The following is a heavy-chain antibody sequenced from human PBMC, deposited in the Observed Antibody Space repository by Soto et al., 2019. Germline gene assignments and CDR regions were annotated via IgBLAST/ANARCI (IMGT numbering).Heavy chain of an antibody. D-gene: IGHD1-1*01. CDR1: GGSISSYY. Sequence: QVQLQESGPGLVKPSETLSLTCTVSGGSISSYYWSWIRQPPGKGLEWIGYIYNSGRTNYNPSLXGXVXIPXDTSKNQFSLKLSSVTAADTAVYYCARRYGYSFDYWGQGTLVTVSS. CDR3: ARRYGYSFDY. J-gene: IGHJ4*02. V-gene: IGHV4-59*08. CDR2: IYNSGRT.